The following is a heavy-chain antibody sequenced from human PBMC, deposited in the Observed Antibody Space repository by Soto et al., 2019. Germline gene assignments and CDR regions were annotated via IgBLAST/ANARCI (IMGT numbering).Heavy chain of an antibody. CDR3: ARSGYSSSPYYFDY. CDR2: INHSGST. V-gene: IGHV4-34*01. D-gene: IGHD6-13*01. Sequence: SETLSLTCAVYGGSFSGYYWSWIRQPPGKGLEWIGEINHSGSTNYNPSLKSRVTISVDTSKNQFSLKLSSVTAADTAVYYCARSGYSSSPYYFDYWGQGTLVTVSS. CDR1: GGSFSGYY. J-gene: IGHJ4*02.